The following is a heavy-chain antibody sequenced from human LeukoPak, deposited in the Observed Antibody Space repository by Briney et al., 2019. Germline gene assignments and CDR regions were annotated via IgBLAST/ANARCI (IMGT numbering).Heavy chain of an antibody. V-gene: IGHV3-20*04. Sequence: GGSLRLSCAASGFTFDDYVMSWVRQPPGKGLELVSSVNWSGGSTAYADSVKGRFTISRDNAKNSLYLQMNSLRAEDTALYYCTRGSGSYPDYWGQGTLVTVSS. CDR1: GFTFDDYV. CDR2: VNWSGGST. J-gene: IGHJ4*02. CDR3: TRGSGSYPDY. D-gene: IGHD1-26*01.